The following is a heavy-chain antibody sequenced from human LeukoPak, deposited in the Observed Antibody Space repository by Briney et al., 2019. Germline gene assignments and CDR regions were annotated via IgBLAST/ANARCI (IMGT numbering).Heavy chain of an antibody. CDR1: GGSFSGYY. V-gene: IGHV4-34*01. Sequence: SETLSLTCAVYGGSFSGYYWRWIRQPPGKGLEWIGEINHSGSTNYNPSLKSRVTISVHTSKNQFSLKLSSVTAADTAVYYCASSGSGSYCNYWGQGTLVTVSS. CDR2: INHSGST. D-gene: IGHD1-26*01. CDR3: ASSGSGSYCNY. J-gene: IGHJ4*02.